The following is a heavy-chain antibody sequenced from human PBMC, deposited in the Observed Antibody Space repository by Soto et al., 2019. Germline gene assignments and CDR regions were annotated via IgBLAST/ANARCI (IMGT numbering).Heavy chain of an antibody. Sequence: GGSLRLSCAASGFTVNSHAISWVRQAPGKGLEWVASISGSGDGTYYGDSVKGRFTISRDSSSSTLYLQMNNLRGEDTAVYFCTKSRRGILMVYGFGGMDVWGQGTTVTVSS. CDR3: TKSRRGILMVYGFGGMDV. V-gene: IGHV3-23*01. D-gene: IGHD2-8*01. CDR2: ISGSGDGT. CDR1: GFTVNSHA. J-gene: IGHJ6*02.